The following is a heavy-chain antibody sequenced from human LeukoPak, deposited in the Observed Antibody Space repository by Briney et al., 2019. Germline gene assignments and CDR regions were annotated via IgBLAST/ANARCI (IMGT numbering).Heavy chain of an antibody. CDR3: ARVSWFPGTSYYYMDV. CDR1: GGSTSSSSYY. CDR2: IHYSGTT. V-gene: IGHV4-61*05. J-gene: IGHJ6*03. Sequence: SETLSLTCTVSGGSTSSSSYYWGWIRQPPGKGLVWIGYIHYSGTTNYNPSLKSRVTISVDTSKNQFSLKLTSVTAADTAVYYCARVSWFPGTSYYYMDVWGKGTTVTVSS. D-gene: IGHD1-1*01.